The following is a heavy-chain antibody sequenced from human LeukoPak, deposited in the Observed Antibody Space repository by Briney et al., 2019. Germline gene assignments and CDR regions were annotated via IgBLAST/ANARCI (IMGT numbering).Heavy chain of an antibody. J-gene: IGHJ3*02. D-gene: IGHD3-22*01. CDR2: IYTSGST. Sequence: PSETLSLTCTVSGGSISNYYWTWIRQPAGKGLEWIGRIYTSGSTNYNPSLKSRVTMSVDTSKNQFSLKLTSVTAADTAVYYCASCLSYWYDSSGHQVRDAFDIWGQGTRVIVSS. V-gene: IGHV4-4*07. CDR3: ASCLSYWYDSSGHQVRDAFDI. CDR1: GGSISNYY.